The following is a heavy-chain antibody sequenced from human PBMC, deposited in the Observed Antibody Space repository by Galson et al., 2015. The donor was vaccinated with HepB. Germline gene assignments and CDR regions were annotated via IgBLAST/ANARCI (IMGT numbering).Heavy chain of an antibody. V-gene: IGHV1-18*04. D-gene: IGHD3-22*01. CDR3: ARDGFAYDSSGYYYPRYYYYGMDV. J-gene: IGHJ6*02. CDR2: ISAYNGNT. Sequence: SVKVSCKASGYTFTSYGISWVRQAPGQGLEWMGWISAYNGNTNYAQKLQGRVTMTTDTSTSTAYMELRSLRSDDTAVYYCARDGFAYDSSGYYYPRYYYYGMDVWGQGTTVTVSS. CDR1: GYTFTSYG.